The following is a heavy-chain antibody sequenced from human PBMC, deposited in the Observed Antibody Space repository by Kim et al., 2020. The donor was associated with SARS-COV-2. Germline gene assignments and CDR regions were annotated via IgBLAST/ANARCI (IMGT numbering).Heavy chain of an antibody. D-gene: IGHD6-13*01. J-gene: IGHJ4*02. CDR3: AKGLRRIAAAAGLDY. Sequence: DSVKGRFTISRDNSKNTLYLQMNSLRAEDTAVYYCAKGLRRIAAAAGLDYWGQGTLVTVSS. V-gene: IGHV3-30*02.